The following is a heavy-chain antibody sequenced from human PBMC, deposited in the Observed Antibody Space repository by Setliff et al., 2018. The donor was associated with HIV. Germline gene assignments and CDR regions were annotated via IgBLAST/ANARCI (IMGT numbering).Heavy chain of an antibody. CDR1: GFTFSSYA. J-gene: IGHJ4*02. CDR3: ARDKHIVVVTANPTAGY. Sequence: GGSLRLSCAASGFTFSSYAMHWVRQAPGKGLEWVAVISYDGSNKYYADSVKGQFTISRDNSKNTLYLQMNSLRAEDTAVYYCARDKHIVVVTANPTAGYWGQGTLVTVSS. V-gene: IGHV3-30*04. CDR2: ISYDGSNK. D-gene: IGHD2-21*02.